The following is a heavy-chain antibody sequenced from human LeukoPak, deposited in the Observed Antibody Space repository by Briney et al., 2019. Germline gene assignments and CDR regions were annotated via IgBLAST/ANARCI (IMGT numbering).Heavy chain of an antibody. D-gene: IGHD3-22*01. CDR2: IYSGGSP. J-gene: IGHJ3*01. CDR3: ARDRADNNGYYFGSL. V-gene: IGHV3-53*01. Sequence: GSLRLSCAASGFTVRSSYMSWVRQAPGKGLEWVSVIYSGGSPDYADSAKGRFTISSDNPKNTLYLQMNSLRVEDTAVYYCARDRADNNGYYFGSLWGQGTMVTVSS. CDR1: GFTVRSSY.